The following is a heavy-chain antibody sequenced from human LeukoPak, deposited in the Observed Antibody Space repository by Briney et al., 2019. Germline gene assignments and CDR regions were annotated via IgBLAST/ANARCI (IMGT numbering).Heavy chain of an antibody. D-gene: IGHD3-22*01. CDR1: GFTFSSYA. CDR2: ISGSGGST. V-gene: IGHV3-23*01. Sequence: PGGSLRLSCAASGFTFSSYAMSWVRQAPGKGLEWVSAISGSGGSTYYADSVKGRFTISRDNSKNTLYLQMNSLRAEDTAVYYCAKYRLRITMIVVDTDFDYWGQGALVTVSS. CDR3: AKYRLRITMIVVDTDFDY. J-gene: IGHJ4*02.